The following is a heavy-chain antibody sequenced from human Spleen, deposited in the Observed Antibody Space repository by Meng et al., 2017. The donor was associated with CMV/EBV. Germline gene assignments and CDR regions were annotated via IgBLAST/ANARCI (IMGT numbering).Heavy chain of an antibody. Sequence: GGSLRLSCAASGFAFSRYSMNWVRQAPGKGPEWVSSISTSSSYIYYAASVKGRFTISRDDAKNSLYLQMNNLRAEDTAVYYCAKDGGTGGDVTVTSYYGMGVWGQGTTVTVSS. V-gene: IGHV3-21*01. CDR1: GFAFSRYS. D-gene: IGHD1-1*01. J-gene: IGHJ6*02. CDR3: AKDGGTGGDVTVTSYYGMGV. CDR2: ISTSSSYI.